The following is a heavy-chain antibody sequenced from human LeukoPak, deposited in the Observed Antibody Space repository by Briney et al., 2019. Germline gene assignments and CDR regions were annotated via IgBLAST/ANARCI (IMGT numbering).Heavy chain of an antibody. CDR3: ARDRVEVVTFYHFVF. CDR2: ISYDGANK. CDR1: GFTFSNYA. V-gene: IGHV3-30*04. J-gene: IGHJ4*02. Sequence: GGSLRLSCAASGFTFSNYAMYWVRQAPGKGLEWVAVISYDGANKYYADSVKGRFTISRDNSKNTLYLQMNSLRAEDTAVYYCARDRVEVVTFYHFVFWGQGTLVTVSS. D-gene: IGHD5-24*01.